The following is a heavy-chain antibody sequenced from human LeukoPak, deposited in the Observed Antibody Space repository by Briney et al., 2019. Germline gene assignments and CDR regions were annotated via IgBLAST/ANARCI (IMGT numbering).Heavy chain of an antibody. D-gene: IGHD6-13*01. CDR3: AREAWSSSFDY. CDR2: ISSSGSTI. J-gene: IGHJ4*02. Sequence: GESLKISCAASGFTFSDYYMSWIRQAPGKGLEWVSYISSSGSTIYYADSVKGRFTISRDNAKNSLYLQMNSLRAEDTAVYYCAREAWSSSFDYWGQGTLVTVSS. CDR1: GFTFSDYY. V-gene: IGHV3-11*01.